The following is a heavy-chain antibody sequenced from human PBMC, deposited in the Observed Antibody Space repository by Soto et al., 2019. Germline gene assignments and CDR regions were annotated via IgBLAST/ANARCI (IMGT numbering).Heavy chain of an antibody. J-gene: IGHJ6*01. Sequence: EVQLVESGGGLVQPGGSLRLSCVASGFTFSSYSMNWVRQAPGKGLEWVSYISSSSSTIYNADSVKGRFTISRDNAKNSLCLQMSGLRDEDTALYHCAREGSSYSYGMDVW. CDR2: ISSSSSTI. CDR1: GFTFSSYS. V-gene: IGHV3-48*02. D-gene: IGHD6-13*01. CDR3: AREGSSYSYGMDV.